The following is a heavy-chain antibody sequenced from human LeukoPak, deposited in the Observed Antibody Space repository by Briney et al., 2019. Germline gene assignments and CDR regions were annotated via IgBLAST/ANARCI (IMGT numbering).Heavy chain of an antibody. V-gene: IGHV1-3*03. J-gene: IGHJ5*02. CDR2: INAGNCNT. Sequence: GASVKVSCKASGYTFTSYAMHWERQAPGQRLEWMGWINAGNCNTKYSQEFQGRVTITRDTSASTAYMELSSLRSEGMAVYYCAREARIVGATSYNWFDPWGQGTLVTVSS. CDR3: AREARIVGATSYNWFDP. D-gene: IGHD1-26*01. CDR1: GYTFTSYA.